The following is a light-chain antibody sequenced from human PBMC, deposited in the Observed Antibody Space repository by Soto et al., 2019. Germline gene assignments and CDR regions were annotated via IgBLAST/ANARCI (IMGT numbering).Light chain of an antibody. CDR1: QSVSSSF. CDR3: QQYGSSPRT. J-gene: IGKJ1*01. Sequence: EIVLTQSPGTQSLSPGEGATLSCRASQSVSSSFLAWYQQKPGQAPRLLIYGASSRATGIPDRFSGSGSGTDFTLTISRLEPEDFAVYYCQQYGSSPRTFGQGTKVDI. CDR2: GAS. V-gene: IGKV3-20*01.